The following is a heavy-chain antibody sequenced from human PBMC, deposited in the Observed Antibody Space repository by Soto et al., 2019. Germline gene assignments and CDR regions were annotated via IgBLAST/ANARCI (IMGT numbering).Heavy chain of an antibody. V-gene: IGHV1-69*01. D-gene: IGHD5-18*01. CDR2: IIPIFGTA. CDR1: GGTFSSYA. Sequence: QVQLVQSGAEVQKPGSSVKVSCKASGGTFSSYAISWVRQAPGQGLEWMGGIIPIFGTANYAQKFQGRVTITADESTSTAYMEMSSLRSEDTAVYYCARADRYSYGYGYYYYYGMDVWGQWTTVTVSS. J-gene: IGHJ6*02. CDR3: ARADRYSYGYGYYYYYGMDV.